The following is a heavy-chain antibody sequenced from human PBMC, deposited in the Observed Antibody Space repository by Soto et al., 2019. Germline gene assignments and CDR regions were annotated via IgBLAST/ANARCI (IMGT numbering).Heavy chain of an antibody. CDR2: INAGNGNT. J-gene: IGHJ4*02. V-gene: IGHV1-3*01. CDR1: GYTFTSYA. D-gene: IGHD6-13*01. CDR3: ALPTDIAAAGLFGFDY. Sequence: QVQLVQSGAEVKKPGASVKVSCKASGYTFTSYAMHWVRQAPGQRLEWMGWINAGNGNTKYSQKFQGRVTITRDTSASTAYMELSSLRSEDTAVYYCALPTDIAAAGLFGFDYWGQGTLVTVSS.